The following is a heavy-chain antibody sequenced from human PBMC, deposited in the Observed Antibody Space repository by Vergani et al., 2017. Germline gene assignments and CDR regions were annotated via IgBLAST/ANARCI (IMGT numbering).Heavy chain of an antibody. Sequence: EVQLVESGGGLVQPGRSLRLSCAASGFTFDDYAMHWVRQAPGKGLEWVSGISWNSGSIGYADSVKGRFTISRDNATNSLYLQMNSLRAEDTALYYCAKDPGFGESRGLMLVYWGQGTLVTVSS. V-gene: IGHV3-9*01. CDR1: GFTFDDYA. D-gene: IGHD3-10*01. CDR2: ISWNSGSI. CDR3: AKDPGFGESRGLMLVY. J-gene: IGHJ4*02.